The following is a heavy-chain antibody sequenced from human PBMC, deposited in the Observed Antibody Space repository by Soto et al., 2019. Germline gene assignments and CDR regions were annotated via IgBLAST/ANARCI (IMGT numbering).Heavy chain of an antibody. CDR3: ARVYVSGSSGWYYYGMDV. V-gene: IGHV3-30-3*01. Sequence: QVQLVESGGGVVQPGRSLRLSCAASGFTFSSYAMHWVRQAPGKGLEWVAVISYDGSNKYYADSVKGRFTISSDNSKNTLYLQMNSLRAEDTAVYYCARVYVSGSSGWYYYGMDVWGQGTTVTVSS. CDR2: ISYDGSNK. CDR1: GFTFSSYA. D-gene: IGHD6-19*01. J-gene: IGHJ6*02.